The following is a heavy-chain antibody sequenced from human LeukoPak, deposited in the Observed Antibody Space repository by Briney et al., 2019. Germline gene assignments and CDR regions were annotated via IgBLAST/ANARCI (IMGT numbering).Heavy chain of an antibody. J-gene: IGHJ4*02. V-gene: IGHV4-34*01. CDR2: ITHSGGT. CDR1: GESFSAYY. Sequence: SETLSLTCVVSGESFSAYYWTWIRQPPGKGPEWIGEITHSGGTIYNPSLKSRLSISRDTSKNLLSLKLRSVTAADTAVYYCARLGGSYSPPYWGQGTLVTVSS. CDR3: ARLGGSYSPPY. D-gene: IGHD1-26*01.